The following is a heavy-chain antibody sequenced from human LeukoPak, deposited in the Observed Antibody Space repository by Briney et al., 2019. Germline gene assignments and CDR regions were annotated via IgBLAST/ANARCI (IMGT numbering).Heavy chain of an antibody. J-gene: IGHJ4*02. V-gene: IGHV1-46*01. CDR2: INPSGGST. D-gene: IGHD3-3*01. Sequence: ASVKVSCKASGYTFTSYYMHWVRQAPGQGLEWMGIINPSGGSTSYAQKFQGRVTVTRDTSTSTVYMELSSLRSEDTAVYYCARRATYDFWSGYYFDYWGQGTLVTVSS. CDR1: GYTFTSYY. CDR3: ARRATYDFWSGYYFDY.